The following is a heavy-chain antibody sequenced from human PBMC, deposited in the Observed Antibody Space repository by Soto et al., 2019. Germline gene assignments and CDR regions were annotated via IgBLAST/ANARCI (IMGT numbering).Heavy chain of an antibody. CDR2: IFYDGSRK. CDR3: ARDQAEIVAAPIDGNALSNLFDP. J-gene: IGHJ5*02. Sequence: QVQLVESGGGVVQPGRSLRLSCAASGFTFSTYGIHWVRQAPGKGLEWVAAIFYDGSRKFYTDSVKGRFTISRDNSKNTVYLQMNGLRAEDTAVYYCARDQAEIVAAPIDGNALSNLFDPWGQGTLVTVSS. CDR1: GFTFSTYG. D-gene: IGHD5-12*01. V-gene: IGHV3-33*01.